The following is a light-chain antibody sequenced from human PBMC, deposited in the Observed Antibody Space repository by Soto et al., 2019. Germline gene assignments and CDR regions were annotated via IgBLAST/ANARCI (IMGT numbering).Light chain of an antibody. CDR1: SSNIGINT. CDR3: AVWDDSLNAYV. V-gene: IGLV1-44*01. J-gene: IGLJ1*01. CDR2: SDD. Sequence: QSVLTQPPSASGTPGQRVTISCSGSSSNIGINTVKWYQQLPGTAPKLLIYSDDQRPSGVPDRVSGSRSGTSASLAISGPQSEDEADYYCAVWDDSLNAYVFGIGTKVTVL.